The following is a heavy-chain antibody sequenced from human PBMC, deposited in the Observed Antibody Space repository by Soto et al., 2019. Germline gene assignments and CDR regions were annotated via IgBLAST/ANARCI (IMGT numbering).Heavy chain of an antibody. CDR2: INPSGGST. J-gene: IGHJ4*02. D-gene: IGHD3-22*01. CDR3: ARVGDSSGYYVYFDY. V-gene: IGHV1-46*01. CDR1: GYTFTSYY. Sequence: ASVKVSCKASGYTFTSYYMHWVRQAPGQGLEWMGIINPSGGSTSYAQKFQGRVTMTRDTSTSTVYMELSSLRSEDTAVHYCARVGDSSGYYVYFDYWGQGTLVTVSS.